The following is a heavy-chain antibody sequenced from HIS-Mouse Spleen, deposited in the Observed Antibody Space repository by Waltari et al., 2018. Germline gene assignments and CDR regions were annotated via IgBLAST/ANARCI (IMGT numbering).Heavy chain of an antibody. CDR1: GDIVPSNIAA. CDR3: AREGEFDYGSGSYSYYFDY. J-gene: IGHJ4*02. Sequence: QVQLQQSGPGLVKPSQTLPPTCALSGDIVPSNIAAWTWIRQSPLRRLGWLGRTYYRSKWYNDYAVSVKSRITINPDTSKNQFSLQLNSVTPEDTAVYYCAREGEFDYGSGSYSYYFDYWGQGTLVTVSS. CDR2: TYYRSKWYN. D-gene: IGHD3-10*01. V-gene: IGHV6-1*01.